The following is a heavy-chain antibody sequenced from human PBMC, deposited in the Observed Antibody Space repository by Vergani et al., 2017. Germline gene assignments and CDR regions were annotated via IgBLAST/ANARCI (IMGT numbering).Heavy chain of an antibody. J-gene: IGHJ6*02. V-gene: IGHV3-23*01. Sequence: EVQLLESGGDLVQPGGSLRLSCAASGLTFNHYAMNWVRQAPGKGLEWVSGISGSGGSTYYAGSVKGRVTISRDSSKNTLYLQMNSLSAGDTAVYYCAKANPRNSGYDYLYYYHAMDVWGQGTTVTVSS. CDR2: ISGSGGST. D-gene: IGHD5-12*01. CDR1: GLTFNHYA. CDR3: AKANPRNSGYDYLYYYHAMDV.